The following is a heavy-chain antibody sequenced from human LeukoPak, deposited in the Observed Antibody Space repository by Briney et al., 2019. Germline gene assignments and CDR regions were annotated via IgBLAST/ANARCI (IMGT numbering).Heavy chain of an antibody. Sequence: PSETLSLTCTDSGGSISSYYWSWIRQPPGKGLEWIGYIYYSGSTNYNPSLKSRVTISVDTSKNQFSLKLSSVTAADTAVYYCARESWYYDSSGYLYNWFDPWGQGTLVTVSS. CDR2: IYYSGST. V-gene: IGHV4-59*01. CDR1: GGSISSYY. D-gene: IGHD3-22*01. J-gene: IGHJ5*02. CDR3: ARESWYYDSSGYLYNWFDP.